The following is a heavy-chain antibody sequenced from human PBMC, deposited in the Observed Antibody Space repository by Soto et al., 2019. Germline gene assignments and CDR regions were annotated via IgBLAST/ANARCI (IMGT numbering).Heavy chain of an antibody. Sequence: ASVKVSFKACGYTFTSYAMHWLRQAPGQGLEWMGWINAGNGNTKYSQKFQGRVTITRDTSASTAYMELSSLRSEDTAVYYCAREAGHDYSNYRYFDYWGQGTLVTVSS. D-gene: IGHD4-4*01. CDR3: AREAGHDYSNYRYFDY. CDR1: GYTFTSYA. V-gene: IGHV1-3*01. CDR2: INAGNGNT. J-gene: IGHJ4*02.